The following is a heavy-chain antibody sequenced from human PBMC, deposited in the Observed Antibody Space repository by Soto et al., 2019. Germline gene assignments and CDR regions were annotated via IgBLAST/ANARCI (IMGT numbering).Heavy chain of an antibody. CDR3: ARDRFGKLGYCYCGMAV. CDR1: GFTFSSYS. V-gene: IGHV3-48*02. CDR2: ISSSSSNI. J-gene: IGHJ6*02. Sequence: EVQLVESGGGWVQPGGSLRLSCAASGFTFSSYSMHWVRQAPGKGLEWVSYISSSSSNIYYADSVKGRFTISRDNAKNSLQLQMNSRRDEDTAVYYCARDRFGKLGYCYCGMAVWGQGTTVTVSS. D-gene: IGHD3-10*01.